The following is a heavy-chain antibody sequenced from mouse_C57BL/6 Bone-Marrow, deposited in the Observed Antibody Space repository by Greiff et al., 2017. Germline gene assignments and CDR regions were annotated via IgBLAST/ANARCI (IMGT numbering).Heavy chain of an antibody. V-gene: IGHV1-82*01. CDR3: ARGRCGFAY. J-gene: IGHJ3*01. CDR2: IYPGNGDP. Sequence: QVQLQQSGPELVKPGASVKISCKASGYAFSSYWMNWVKQRPGKGLEWIGRIYPGNGDPNYNGKFKGKATLTADKSSSTAYMQRSSLTSEDSAVXFCARGRCGFAYWGQGTLVTVAA. CDR1: GYAFSSYW.